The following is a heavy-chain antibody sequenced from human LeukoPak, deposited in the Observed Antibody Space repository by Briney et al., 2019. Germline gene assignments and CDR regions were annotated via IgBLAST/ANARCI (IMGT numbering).Heavy chain of an antibody. Sequence: GGSLRLSCAASGFIVSSNYMSWVRQAPGKGLEWVANIKQDGSEKYYVDSVKGRFTISRDNTKNSLYLQMNSLRAEDTAVYYCARDWKDWFPFYGMDVWGQGTTVTVSS. J-gene: IGHJ6*02. V-gene: IGHV3-7*01. D-gene: IGHD3/OR15-3a*01. CDR3: ARDWKDWFPFYGMDV. CDR2: IKQDGSEK. CDR1: GFIVSSNY.